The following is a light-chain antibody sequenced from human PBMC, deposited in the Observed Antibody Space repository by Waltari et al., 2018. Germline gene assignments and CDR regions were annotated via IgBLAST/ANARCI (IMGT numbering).Light chain of an antibody. CDR2: AAF. V-gene: IGKV1-9*01. CDR1: QGISSD. J-gene: IGKJ4*01. Sequence: DIQLTQSPSFLSASVGDRVTITCRASQGISSDLGWYQQKLGRAPKLLIYAAFSLQRGVPSRFSGSGSETEFTLTISSLQPEDFATYYCQQVHSYPLTFGEGTKVEIK. CDR3: QQVHSYPLT.